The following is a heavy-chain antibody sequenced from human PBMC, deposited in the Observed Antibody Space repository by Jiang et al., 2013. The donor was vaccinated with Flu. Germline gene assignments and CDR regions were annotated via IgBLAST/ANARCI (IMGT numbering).Heavy chain of an antibody. J-gene: IGHJ4*02. CDR1: GDSVSTNSAA. CDR2: TYYRSKWYN. V-gene: IGHV6-1*01. Sequence: SQTLSLTRAISGDSVSTNSAAWNWIRQSPSRGLEWLGRTYYRSKWYNDYAVSVKSRITFSPDTSKNQFSLHLNSVTPEDTAVYYCARYYDDNGGYFDYWGQGTLVTVSS. D-gene: IGHD3-16*01. CDR3: ARYYDDNGGYFDY.